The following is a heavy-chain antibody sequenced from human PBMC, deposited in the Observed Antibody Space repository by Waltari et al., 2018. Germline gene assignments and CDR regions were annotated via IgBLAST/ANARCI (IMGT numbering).Heavy chain of an antibody. Sequence: QVQLQESGPRLVKPSETLSLTCSVSGGSLRSYYWAWIRQSTGTGLQWIGYVYYSGTTNYSPSLKSRVTMSVDSSRNEISLKMTSVTAADTAVYYCARIGYKTYGMDVWGRGTPVTVSS. CDR3: ARIGYKTYGMDV. CDR2: VYYSGTT. CDR1: GGSLRSYY. D-gene: IGHD1-20*01. V-gene: IGHV4-59*01. J-gene: IGHJ6*02.